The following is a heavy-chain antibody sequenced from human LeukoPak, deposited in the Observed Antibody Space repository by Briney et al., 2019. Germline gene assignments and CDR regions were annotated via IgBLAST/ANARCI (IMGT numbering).Heavy chain of an antibody. J-gene: IGHJ3*02. CDR2: IYTSGST. CDR3: ASPYVVPAAIGAFDI. CDR1: GGSISSYY. Sequence: SETLSLTCTVSGGSISSYYWSWIRQPAGKGLEWIGRIYTSGSTNYNPSLKSRVTMSVDTSKNQFSLKLSSVTAADTAVYYCASPYVVPAAIGAFDIWGQGTMVTVSS. V-gene: IGHV4-4*07. D-gene: IGHD2-2*01.